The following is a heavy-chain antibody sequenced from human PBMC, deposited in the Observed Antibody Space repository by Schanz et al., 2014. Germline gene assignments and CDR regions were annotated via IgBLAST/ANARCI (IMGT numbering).Heavy chain of an antibody. J-gene: IGHJ3*02. CDR3: TTFNNRDALYI. Sequence: VQLVESGGTLVKPGGSLRLSCVVSGFTFSDYYMSWVRQAPGKGLEWVGRIENNANGATTDYAAPVKGRFTVSRDDSRNTLYLQMNTLRTDDTALYYCTTFNNRDALYIWGQGTMVSVSS. D-gene: IGHD1-20*01. CDR2: IENNANGATT. V-gene: IGHV3-15*02. CDR1: GFTFSDYY.